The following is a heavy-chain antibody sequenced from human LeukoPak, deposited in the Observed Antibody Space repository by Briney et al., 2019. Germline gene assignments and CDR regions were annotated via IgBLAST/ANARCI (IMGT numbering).Heavy chain of an antibody. J-gene: IGHJ6*03. CDR1: GFTFSSYW. V-gene: IGHV3-7*01. Sequence: GGPLRLSCAASGFTFSSYWMSWVRQAPGKGLEWVTNIKQDGSEKYYVDSVKGRFTISRDKSKNTLSLQMNGLRVEDTAVYYCAKVMPPGRIRFYSYYMDVWGKGTTVTVS. CDR2: IKQDGSEK. CDR3: AKVMPPGRIRFYSYYMDV. D-gene: IGHD2-15*01.